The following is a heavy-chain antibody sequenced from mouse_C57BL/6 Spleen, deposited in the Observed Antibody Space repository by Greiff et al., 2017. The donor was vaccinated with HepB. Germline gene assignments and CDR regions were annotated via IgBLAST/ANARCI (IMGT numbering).Heavy chain of an antibody. CDR1: GFSLTSYG. D-gene: IGHD2-4*01. V-gene: IGHV2-5*01. CDR3: AKEDYDYDYYAMDY. CDR2: IWRGGST. Sequence: VKLEESGPGLVQPSQSLSITCTVSGFSLTSYGVHWVRQSPGKGLEWLGVIWRGGSTDYNAAFMSRLSITKDNSKSQVFFKMNSLQADDTAIYYCAKEDYDYDYYAMDYWGQGTSVTVSS. J-gene: IGHJ4*01.